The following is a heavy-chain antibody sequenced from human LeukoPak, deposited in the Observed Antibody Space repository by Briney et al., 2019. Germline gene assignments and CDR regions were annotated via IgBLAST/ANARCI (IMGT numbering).Heavy chain of an antibody. CDR3: ARDSSSWYYYYMDV. V-gene: IGHV1-8*03. CDR1: GYTFTSYD. J-gene: IGHJ6*03. D-gene: IGHD6-13*01. Sequence: ASVKVSCKASGYTFTSYDINWVRQATGQGLEWMGWMNPNSGNTGYAQKIQGRVTITRNTSISTAYMELSSLRSEDTAVYYCARDSSSWYYYYMDVWGKGTTVTVSS. CDR2: MNPNSGNT.